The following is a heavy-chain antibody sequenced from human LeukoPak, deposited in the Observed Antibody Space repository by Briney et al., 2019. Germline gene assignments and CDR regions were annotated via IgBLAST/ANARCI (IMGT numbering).Heavy chain of an antibody. CDR3: ARTVRRDFWSGSWYFDL. CDR1: AGSISSYY. D-gene: IGHD3-3*01. Sequence: SQTLSLTCTVAAGSISSYYWGWIRQPAGKGLEWIGRIYTSGTTNYNPSLKSRVTMSLDTSKNQFSLKLSSVTAADTAVYYCARTVRRDFWSGSWYFDLWGRGTLVIVSS. V-gene: IGHV4-4*07. J-gene: IGHJ2*01. CDR2: IYTSGTT.